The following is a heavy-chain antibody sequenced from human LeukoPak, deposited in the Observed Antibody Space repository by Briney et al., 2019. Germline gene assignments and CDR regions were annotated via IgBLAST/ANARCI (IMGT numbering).Heavy chain of an antibody. CDR2: IKQDGSEK. J-gene: IGHJ4*02. D-gene: IGHD3-3*01. V-gene: IGHV3-7*01. Sequence: GGSLRLSCAASGFTFTSYWMSWVRQAPGKGLEWVANIKQDGSEKYYVDSVKGRFTISRDNAESSLYLQMNSLRAEDTAVYYCARDQGSYGFWSGYCYYWGQGTLVTVSS. CDR3: ARDQGSYGFWSGYCYY. CDR1: GFTFTSYW.